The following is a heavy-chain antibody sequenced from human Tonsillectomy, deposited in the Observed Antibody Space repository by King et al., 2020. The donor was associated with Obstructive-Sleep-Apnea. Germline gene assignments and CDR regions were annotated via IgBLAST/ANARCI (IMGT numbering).Heavy chain of an antibody. CDR2: ISYDGSNE. V-gene: IGHV3-30*18. Sequence: VQLVESGGGVVQPGRSLRLSCTASTFTFNSYDMHWVRQAPGKGLEWVAVISYDGSNEDYADSAKGRFTISRDNTKNTLYLQMNNLRAEDTAVYYCAKGLQNWIQFWTATTTPDWGQGTLVTVSS. CDR1: TFTFNSYD. J-gene: IGHJ4*02. CDR3: AKGLQNWIQFWTATTTPD. D-gene: IGHD5-18*01.